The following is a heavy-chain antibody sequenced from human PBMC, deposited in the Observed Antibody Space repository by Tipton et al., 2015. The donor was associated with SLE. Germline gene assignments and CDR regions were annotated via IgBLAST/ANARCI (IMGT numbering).Heavy chain of an antibody. J-gene: IGHJ3*02. V-gene: IGHV4-38-2*02. CDR2: IHHDGGT. CDR1: GYSITSDNY. D-gene: IGHD6-19*01. CDR3: ARHDGQWDAFDI. Sequence: LRLSCTVSGYSITSDNYWGWIRQPPGKGLEWIGSIHHDGGTYYNPSLKSRVTMSVDTSKSQFSLNLKSVTATDTAVYYCARHDGQWDAFDIWGQGTMVTVSS.